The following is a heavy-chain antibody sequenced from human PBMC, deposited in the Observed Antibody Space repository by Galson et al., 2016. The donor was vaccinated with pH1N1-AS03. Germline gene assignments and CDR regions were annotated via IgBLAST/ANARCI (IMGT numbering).Heavy chain of an antibody. CDR3: ARGSYSSGWYRGRSAFDI. CDR1: GGSFIGYY. D-gene: IGHD6-19*01. J-gene: IGHJ3*02. V-gene: IGHV4-34*01. Sequence: SETLSLTCAVDGGSFIGYYCSWLRQAPGKGLEWIGEINHSGTSNFNPSLKSRVTISVDPSKNQISLNLNSVTAADTAVYYCARGSYSSGWYRGRSAFDIWGQGTMVTVSS. CDR2: INHSGTS.